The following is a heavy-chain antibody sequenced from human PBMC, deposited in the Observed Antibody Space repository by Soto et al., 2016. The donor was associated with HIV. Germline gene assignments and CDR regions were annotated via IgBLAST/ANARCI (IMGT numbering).Heavy chain of an antibody. CDR1: GYTFTRYG. Sequence: QVQLVQSGAEVKKPGASVKVSCKASGYTFTRYGINWVRQAPGQGLEWMGWISGYNGNTNYAQKFQGRVTMTTDTSTDTAYMELKNLRSDDTAIYYCASGAFXDSSGYYFYWGQGTLVTVSS. V-gene: IGHV1-18*01. CDR2: ISGYNGNT. CDR3: ASGAFXDSSGYYFY. D-gene: IGHD3-22*01. J-gene: IGHJ4*02.